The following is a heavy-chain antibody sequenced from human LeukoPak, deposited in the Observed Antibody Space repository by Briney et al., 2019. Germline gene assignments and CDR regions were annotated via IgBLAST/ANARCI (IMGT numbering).Heavy chain of an antibody. V-gene: IGHV1-18*01. J-gene: IGHJ4*02. Sequence: ASVKVSCKASGYTFTSYGISWVRQAPGQGLEWMGWISAYNGNTNYAQKLQGRVTMTTDTSTSTAYMELRSLRSDDTAVYCCARLECGYSYGYCLGPNDYWGQGTLVTVSS. D-gene: IGHD5-18*01. CDR1: GYTFTSYG. CDR3: ARLECGYSYGYCLGPNDY. CDR2: ISAYNGNT.